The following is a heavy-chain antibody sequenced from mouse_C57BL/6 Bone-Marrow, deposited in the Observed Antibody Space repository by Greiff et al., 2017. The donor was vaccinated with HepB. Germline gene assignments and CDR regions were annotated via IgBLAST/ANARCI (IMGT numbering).Heavy chain of an antibody. J-gene: IGHJ1*03. CDR2: IYPRSGNT. CDR1: GYTFTSYG. Sequence: QVQLQQSGAELARPGASVKLSCKASGYTFTSYGISWVKQRTGQGLEWIGEIYPRSGNTYYNEKFKGKATLTADTASSTAYMELRSLTSADSAVYFCARSSSNYYGGSYGYFDVWGTGTTVTVSS. D-gene: IGHD1-1*01. CDR3: ARSSSNYYGGSYGYFDV. V-gene: IGHV1-81*01.